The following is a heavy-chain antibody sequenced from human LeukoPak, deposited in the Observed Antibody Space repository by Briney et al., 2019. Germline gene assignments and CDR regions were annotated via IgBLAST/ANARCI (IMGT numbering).Heavy chain of an antibody. CDR1: GGSISSSSYY. CDR3: ARSIKVRGVIIPRWYFDY. V-gene: IGHV4-39*07. J-gene: IGHJ4*02. CDR2: IYYSGST. D-gene: IGHD3-10*01. Sequence: SETLSHTCTVSGGSISSSSYYWGWIRQPPGKGLEWIGSIYYSGSTYYNPSLKSRVTISVDTSKNQFSLKLSSVTAADTAVYYCARSIKVRGVIIPRWYFDYWGQGTLVTVSS.